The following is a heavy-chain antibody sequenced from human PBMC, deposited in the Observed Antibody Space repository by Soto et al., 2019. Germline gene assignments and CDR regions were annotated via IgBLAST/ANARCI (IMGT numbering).Heavy chain of an antibody. CDR1: GGSISSGDYY. CDR3: ARAGDILTGYRYDY. V-gene: IGHV4-30-4*01. J-gene: IGHJ4*02. CDR2: IYYSGST. Sequence: SETLSLTYTVSGGSISSGDYYWSWIRQPPGKGLEWIGYIYYSGSTYYNPSLKSRVTISVDTSKNQFSLKLSSVTAADTAVYYCARAGDILTGYRYDYWGQGTLVTVS. D-gene: IGHD3-9*01.